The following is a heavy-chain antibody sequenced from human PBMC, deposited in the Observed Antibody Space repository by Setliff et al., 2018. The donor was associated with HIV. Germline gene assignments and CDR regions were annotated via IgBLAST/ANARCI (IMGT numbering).Heavy chain of an antibody. CDR1: GFTFREIE. CDR3: VSAAAGLDI. CDR2: TRNKANGYIT. J-gene: IGHJ4*02. Sequence: PGGSRRLSGGAAGFTFREIEANWVRQAPGKGLEWVGRTRNKANGYITEYGASVQGRFTISRDNSKDSLSLQMNNLKAEDTAVYYCVSAAAGLDIWRQGIRVTVSS. D-gene: IGHD6-25*01. V-gene: IGHV3-72*01.